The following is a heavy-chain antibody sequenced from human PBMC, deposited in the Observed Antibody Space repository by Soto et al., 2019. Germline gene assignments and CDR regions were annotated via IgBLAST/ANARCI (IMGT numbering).Heavy chain of an antibody. CDR3: ARGLLGGSSV. Sequence: QVQLQQWGAGLLKPSETLSLTCAVYGGSFSGYYWSWIRQPPGKGLEWIGEINHSGSTNYNPSLKGRVTISVGTSKNQFSLKLSSVTAADTAVYYCARGLLGGSSVWGQGTLVTVSS. CDR1: GGSFSGYY. V-gene: IGHV4-34*01. D-gene: IGHD6-6*01. J-gene: IGHJ4*02. CDR2: INHSGST.